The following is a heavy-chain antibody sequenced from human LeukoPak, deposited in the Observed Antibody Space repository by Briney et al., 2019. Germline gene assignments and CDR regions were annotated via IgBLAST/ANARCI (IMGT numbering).Heavy chain of an antibody. Sequence: ASVKVSCKASGYTFTSYGISWVRQAPGQGLEWMGGIIPIFGTANYAQKFQGRVTITADKATSTAYMELSSLRSEDTAVYYCARVSNEYSSSFFDYWGQGTLVTVSS. D-gene: IGHD6-6*01. J-gene: IGHJ4*02. CDR1: GYTFTSYG. V-gene: IGHV1-69*06. CDR2: IIPIFGTA. CDR3: ARVSNEYSSSFFDY.